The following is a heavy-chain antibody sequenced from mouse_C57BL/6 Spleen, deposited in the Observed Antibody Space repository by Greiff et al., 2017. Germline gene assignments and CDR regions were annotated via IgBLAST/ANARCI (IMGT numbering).Heavy chain of an antibody. CDR2: ISSGSSTI. CDR3: ASHYGSSAWFAD. CDR1: GFTFSDYG. J-gene: IGHJ3*01. Sequence: EVQRVESGGGLVKPGGSLKLSCAASGFTFSDYGMHWVRQAPEKGLEWVAYISSGSSTIYYAATVKGRFTISRDNAKNTLFLQMTSLRSEDTAMFYCASHYGSSAWFADWGQGTLVTVSA. V-gene: IGHV5-17*01. D-gene: IGHD1-1*01.